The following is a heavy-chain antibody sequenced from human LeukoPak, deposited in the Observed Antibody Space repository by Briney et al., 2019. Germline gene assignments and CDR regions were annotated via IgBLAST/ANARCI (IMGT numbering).Heavy chain of an antibody. CDR1: GFTFSSYA. CDR3: ARDYGSGRDMYLDL. CDR2: IYYSGST. D-gene: IGHD3-10*01. V-gene: IGHV4-30-4*08. Sequence: LRLSCAASGFTFSSYAMSWVRQAPGKGLEWIGYIYYSGSTYYNPSLKSRVTISVDTSKNQFSLKLSSVTAADTAVYYCARDYGSGRDMYLDLWGRGTLVTVSS. J-gene: IGHJ2*01.